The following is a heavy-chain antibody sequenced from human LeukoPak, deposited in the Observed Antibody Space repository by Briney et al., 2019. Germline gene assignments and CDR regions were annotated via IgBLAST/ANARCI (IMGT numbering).Heavy chain of an antibody. D-gene: IGHD1-26*01. CDR3: AKDPNWEGGY. V-gene: IGHV3-23*01. CDR2: INYLGLRT. Sequence: PGGSLRLSCAASGFSFGDSDMNWFRQAPGEGPQWVANINYLGLRTYYADSVKGRFTIARDNSKNTLFLQMDGLRVEDTALYYCAKDPNWEGGYWGQGTLVTVSS. J-gene: IGHJ4*02. CDR1: GFSFGDSD.